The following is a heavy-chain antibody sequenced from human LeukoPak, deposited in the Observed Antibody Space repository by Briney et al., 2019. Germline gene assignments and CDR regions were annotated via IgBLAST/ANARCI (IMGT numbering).Heavy chain of an antibody. V-gene: IGHV1-2*02. J-gene: IGHJ4*02. Sequence: GASVKVSCKASGDTFTDHYIHWVRQAPGQGLEWVAGINPTNGDTHFAQRFRGRVTVTRDTAISTGYMELSGVRSDDTAVYYCAMELLVPVPLKAFDYWGQGTLVTVSS. D-gene: IGHD6-13*01. CDR2: INPTNGDT. CDR1: GDTFTDHY. CDR3: AMELLVPVPLKAFDY.